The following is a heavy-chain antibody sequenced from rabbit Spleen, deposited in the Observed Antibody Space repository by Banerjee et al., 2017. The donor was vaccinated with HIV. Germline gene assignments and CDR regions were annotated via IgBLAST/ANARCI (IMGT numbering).Heavy chain of an antibody. CDR1: GFSFSSSNY. J-gene: IGHJ6*01. V-gene: IGHV1S40*01. D-gene: IGHD1-1*01. CDR2: IDLVFGST. CDR3: VRGASSSGYYSL. Sequence: QSLEESGGDLVKPGGTLTLTCTASGFSFSSSNYMCWVRQAPGKGLEWIGYIDLVFGSTYYATWANGRFTISSHNAQNTLYLQLNSLTAADTATYFCVRGASSSGYYSLWGPGTLVTVS.